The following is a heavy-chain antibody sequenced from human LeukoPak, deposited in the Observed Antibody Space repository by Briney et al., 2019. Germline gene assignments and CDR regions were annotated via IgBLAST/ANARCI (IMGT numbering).Heavy chain of an antibody. CDR3: ARDRRDYGGNSAKTDYYYYYMDV. Sequence: SETLSLTCTVSGYSISSGYYWGWIRQPPGKGLEWIGSIYHSGSTYYNPSLKSRVTISVDTSKNQFSLKLSSVTAADTALYYCARDRRDYGGNSAKTDYYYYYMDVWGKGTTVTVSS. D-gene: IGHD4-23*01. CDR1: GYSISSGYY. CDR2: IYHSGST. V-gene: IGHV4-38-2*02. J-gene: IGHJ6*03.